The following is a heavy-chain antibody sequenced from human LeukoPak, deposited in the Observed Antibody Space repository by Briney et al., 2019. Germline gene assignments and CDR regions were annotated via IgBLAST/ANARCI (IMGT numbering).Heavy chain of an antibody. V-gene: IGHV1-69*01. Sequence: SVTVSCKASGGTFSSYAISWVRQAPGQGLEWMGGIIPIFGTANYAQKFQGRVTITADESTSTAYMGLSSLRSEDTAVYYCARDPTVDGGYDLNAFDIWGQGTMVTVSS. CDR3: ARDPTVDGGYDLNAFDI. CDR2: IIPIFGTA. J-gene: IGHJ3*02. D-gene: IGHD5-12*01. CDR1: GGTFSSYA.